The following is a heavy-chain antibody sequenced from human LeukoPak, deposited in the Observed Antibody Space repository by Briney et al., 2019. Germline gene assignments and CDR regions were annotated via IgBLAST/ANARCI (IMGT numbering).Heavy chain of an antibody. J-gene: IGHJ6*03. V-gene: IGHV4-4*07. D-gene: IGHD2/OR15-2a*01. CDR3: ARQISDYYYYYMDV. CDR2: IYTSGST. Sequence: SETLSLTCTVSGGSISSYYWSWIRQPAGKGLEWIGRIYTSGSTNYNPSLKSRVTMSVDTSKNQFSLKLNSVTAADTAMYYCARQISDYYYYYMDVWGEGITVTVSS. CDR1: GGSISSYY.